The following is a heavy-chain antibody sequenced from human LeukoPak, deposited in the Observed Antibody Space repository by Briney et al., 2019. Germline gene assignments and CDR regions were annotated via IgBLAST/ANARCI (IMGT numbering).Heavy chain of an antibody. CDR3: ARLLREGATYNWFDP. Sequence: SETLSLTCTVSGGSISSSSYYWGWIRQPPGKGLEWIGSIYYSGSTYYNPSLKSRVAISVDTSKNQFSLKLSSVTAADTAVYYCARLLREGATYNWFDPWGQGTLVTVSS. CDR2: IYYSGST. V-gene: IGHV4-39*01. J-gene: IGHJ5*02. D-gene: IGHD1-26*01. CDR1: GGSISSSSYY.